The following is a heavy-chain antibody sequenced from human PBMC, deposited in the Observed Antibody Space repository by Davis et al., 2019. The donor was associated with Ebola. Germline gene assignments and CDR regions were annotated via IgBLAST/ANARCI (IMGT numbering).Heavy chain of an antibody. Sequence: GGSLRLSCAASGFTFSSYAMNWVRQAPGKGLEWVSGISGSGGSTYYADSVKGRFTISRDNSKNTLYLQMNSLRAEDTAVYYCAKAFEGRIAARPEQDYFDYWGQGTLVTVSS. J-gene: IGHJ4*02. D-gene: IGHD6-6*01. CDR2: ISGSGGST. V-gene: IGHV3-23*01. CDR3: AKAFEGRIAARPEQDYFDY. CDR1: GFTFSSYA.